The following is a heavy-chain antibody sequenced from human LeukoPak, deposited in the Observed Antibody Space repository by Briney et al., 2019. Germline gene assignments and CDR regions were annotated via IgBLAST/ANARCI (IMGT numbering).Heavy chain of an antibody. Sequence: SETLSLTCTVSGDSISSYYWSWIRQPPGKGLEWIGYIYYSGGTDYNPSLKSRVTISVDTSKNQFSLKLRSVTAADTPVYYCARHVTISGPYDSSDIWGQGTMVTVSP. J-gene: IGHJ3*02. CDR2: IYYSGGT. CDR3: ARHVTISGPYDSSDI. D-gene: IGHD5-24*01. V-gene: IGHV4-59*08. CDR1: GDSISSYY.